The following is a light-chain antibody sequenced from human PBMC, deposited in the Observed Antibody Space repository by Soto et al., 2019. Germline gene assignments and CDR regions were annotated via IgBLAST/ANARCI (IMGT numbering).Light chain of an antibody. CDR3: QTWGTAIFYV. Sequence: QTVVTQSPSASASLGASVKITCTLSSGHSSYAIAWHQQQPEKGPRYLMKIKSDGSHIKGDGIPDRFSGSSSGAERYLTISSLQSEDEADYYCQTWGTAIFYVLGTGTKLTVL. CDR1: SGHSSYA. V-gene: IGLV4-69*01. CDR2: IKSDGSH. J-gene: IGLJ1*01.